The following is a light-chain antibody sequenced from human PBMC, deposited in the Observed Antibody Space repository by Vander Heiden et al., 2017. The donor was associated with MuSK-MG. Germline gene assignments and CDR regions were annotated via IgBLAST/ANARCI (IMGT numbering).Light chain of an antibody. Sequence: DIQMTQSPSTLSASVGDRVTITCRASQSISSWLAWYQQKPGKAPKLLIYKASSLESGVPSRFSGSGSGTEFTLTISSLKPDDFATYYCQQDYSYSLTFGQGTKLEIK. J-gene: IGKJ2*01. CDR1: QSISSW. CDR2: KAS. V-gene: IGKV1-5*03. CDR3: QQDYSYSLT.